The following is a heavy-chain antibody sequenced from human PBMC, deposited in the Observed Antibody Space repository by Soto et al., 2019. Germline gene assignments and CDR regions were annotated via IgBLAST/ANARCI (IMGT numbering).Heavy chain of an antibody. CDR2: ISYDGSNK. D-gene: IGHD1-7*01. Sequence: VQLVESGGGVVQPGRSLRLSCAASGFTFSSYGMHWVRQAPGKGLEWVAVISYDGSNKYYADSVKGRFTISRDNSKNTLYLQMNSLRAEDTAVYYCAKDPQAGTTADAFDIWGQGTMVTVSS. J-gene: IGHJ3*02. V-gene: IGHV3-30*18. CDR1: GFTFSSYG. CDR3: AKDPQAGTTADAFDI.